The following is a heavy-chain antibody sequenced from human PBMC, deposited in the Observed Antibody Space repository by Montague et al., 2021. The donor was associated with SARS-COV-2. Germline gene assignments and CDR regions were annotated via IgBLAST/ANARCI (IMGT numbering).Heavy chain of an antibody. CDR1: GFTFSDYY. D-gene: IGHD2-8*02. CDR2: ISSSSRYT. V-gene: IGHV3-11*03. Sequence: SLRLSCAASGFTFSDYYMSWIRQAPGRGLEWVSYISSSSRYTNYADSVKGRFTISRDNTKNSLSLQMNSLRAEDTAVYYCASTGHCTGGVCFAHYFDYWGQGSRVTVPS. J-gene: IGHJ4*02. CDR3: ASTGHCTGGVCFAHYFDY.